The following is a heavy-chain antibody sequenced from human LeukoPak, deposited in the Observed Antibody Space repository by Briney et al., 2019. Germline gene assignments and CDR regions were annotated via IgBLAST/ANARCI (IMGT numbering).Heavy chain of an antibody. CDR2: INPDGSST. D-gene: IGHD1-14*01. Sequence: GGSLRLSCAASGFPFSRYWMYWVRQAPGKGLVWVSRINPDGSSTSYADSVKGRFTISRDNAKNTLYLQMNSLRAGDTAVYYCALLITFDAFDLWGQGTTVTVSS. J-gene: IGHJ3*01. V-gene: IGHV3-74*01. CDR1: GFPFSRYW. CDR3: ALLITFDAFDL.